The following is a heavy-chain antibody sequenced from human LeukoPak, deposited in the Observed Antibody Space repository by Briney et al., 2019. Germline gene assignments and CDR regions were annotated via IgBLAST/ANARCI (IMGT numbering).Heavy chain of an antibody. V-gene: IGHV4-59*08. D-gene: IGHD6-13*01. J-gene: IGHJ4*02. CDR2: IYYSGST. CDR3: ARQRIADIDY. Sequence: SETLSLTCTVSGGSISSYYWSWIRQPPGKGLEWIGYIYYSGSTNYNPSLKSRATISVDTSKNQFSLKLSSVTAADTAVYYCARQRIADIDYWGQGTLVSVSS. CDR1: GGSISSYY.